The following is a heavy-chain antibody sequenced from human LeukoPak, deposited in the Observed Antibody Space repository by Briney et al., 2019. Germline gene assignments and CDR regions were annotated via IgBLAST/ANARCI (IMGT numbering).Heavy chain of an antibody. CDR3: AKGDNVLRYFDWSHSYYYMDV. V-gene: IGHV3-23*01. CDR2: ISGSGGST. J-gene: IGHJ6*03. Sequence: GGTLRLSCAASGFTFSSYAMSWVRQAPGKGLEWVSAISGSGGSTYYADSVKGRFTISRDNSKNTLYLQMNSLRAEDTAVYYCAKGDNVLRYFDWSHSYYYMDVWGKGTTVTVSS. CDR1: GFTFSSYA. D-gene: IGHD3-9*01.